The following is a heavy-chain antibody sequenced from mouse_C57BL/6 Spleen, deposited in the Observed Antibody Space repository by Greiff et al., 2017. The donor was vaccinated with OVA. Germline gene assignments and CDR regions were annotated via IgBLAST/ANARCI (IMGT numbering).Heavy chain of an antibody. CDR3: ARGDGNYGDY. V-gene: IGHV1-55*01. D-gene: IGHD2-1*01. CDR2: IYPGSGST. J-gene: IGHJ4*01. CDR1: GYTFTSYW. Sequence: QVQLQQPGAELVKPGASVKMSCKASGYTFTSYWITWVKQRPGQGLEWIGDIYPGSGSTNYNEKFKSKATLTVDTSTSTAYMQLSSLASEDSAVYYCARGDGNYGDYWGQGTSVTVSS.